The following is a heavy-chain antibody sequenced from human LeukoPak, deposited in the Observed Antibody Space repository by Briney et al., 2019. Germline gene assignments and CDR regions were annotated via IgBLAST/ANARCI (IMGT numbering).Heavy chain of an antibody. D-gene: IGHD6-6*01. CDR3: ARDSSSKRRFYYYYYMDV. Sequence: ASVKVSCKASGYTFTGYYMHWVRQAPGQGLEWMGWINPNIGGTNYAQKFQCRVTMTRDTSISTAYMELSRLRSDDTAVYYCARDSSSKRRFYYYYYMDVWGKGTTVTVSS. V-gene: IGHV1-2*02. J-gene: IGHJ6*03. CDR1: GYTFTGYY. CDR2: INPNIGGT.